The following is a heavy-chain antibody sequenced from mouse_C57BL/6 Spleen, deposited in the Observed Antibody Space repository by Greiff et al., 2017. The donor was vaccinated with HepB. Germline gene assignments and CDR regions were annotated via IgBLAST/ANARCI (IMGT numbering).Heavy chain of an antibody. J-gene: IGHJ4*01. CDR3: ARHENDGYYDYAMDY. D-gene: IGHD2-3*01. V-gene: IGHV2-6-1*01. CDR2: IWSDGST. Sequence: QLKESGPGLVAPSQSLSITCTVSGFSLTSYGVHWVRQPPGKGLEWLVVIWSDGSTTYNSALKSRLSISKDNSKSQVFLKMNSLQTDDTAMYYCARHENDGYYDYAMDYWGQGTSVTVSS. CDR1: GFSLTSYG.